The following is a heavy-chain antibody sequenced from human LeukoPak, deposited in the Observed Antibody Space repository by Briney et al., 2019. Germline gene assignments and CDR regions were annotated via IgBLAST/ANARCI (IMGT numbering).Heavy chain of an antibody. Sequence: PGGSLRLSCAAPGFTFSSYSMNWVRQAPGKGLEWVSSISSSSSYIYYADSVKGRFTISRDNAKNSLYLQMNSLRAEDTAVYYCARATYYYYGMDVWGQGTTVTVSS. V-gene: IGHV3-21*01. CDR3: ARATYYYYGMDV. J-gene: IGHJ6*02. CDR2: ISSSSSYI. CDR1: GFTFSSYS.